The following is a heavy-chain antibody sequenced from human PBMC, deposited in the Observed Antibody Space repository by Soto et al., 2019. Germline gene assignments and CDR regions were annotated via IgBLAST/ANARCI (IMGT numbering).Heavy chain of an antibody. CDR1: GYTFTSYA. D-gene: IGHD6-6*01. V-gene: IGHV1-3*01. CDR3: ARGGASIAAPLIDY. CDR2: INAGNGNT. J-gene: IGHJ4*02. Sequence: QVQLVQSGAEVKKPGASVKVSCKASGYTFTSYAMHWVRQAPGQRLEWMGWINAGNGNTKYSQKFQGRVTITRDTSASTAYMELSSLRSEDTAEYYCARGGASIAAPLIDYWGQGTLVTVSS.